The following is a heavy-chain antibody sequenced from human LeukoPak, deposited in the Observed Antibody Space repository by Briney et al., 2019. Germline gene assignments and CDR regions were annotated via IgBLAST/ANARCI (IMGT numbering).Heavy chain of an antibody. V-gene: IGHV1-69*02. CDR1: GYTFTSYY. Sequence: SVKVSCKASGYTFTSYYMHWVRQAPGQGLEWMGRIIPILGIANYAQKFQGRVTITADKSTSTAYMELSSLRSEDTAVYYCARSGLYYYDSSGYYFDYWGQGTLVTVSS. J-gene: IGHJ4*02. CDR3: ARSGLYYYDSSGYYFDY. D-gene: IGHD3-22*01. CDR2: IIPILGIA.